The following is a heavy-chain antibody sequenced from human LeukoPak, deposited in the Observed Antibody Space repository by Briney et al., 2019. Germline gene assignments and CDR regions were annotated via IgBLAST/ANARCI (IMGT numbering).Heavy chain of an antibody. J-gene: IGHJ6*03. D-gene: IGHD6-13*01. CDR1: GFTFSSYA. CDR2: ISYDGSNK. Sequence: GRSLRLSCAASGFTFSSYAMHWVRQAPGKGLEWVAVISYDGSNKYYADSVKGRFTISRDNSKNTLYLQMNSLRAEDTAVYYCARAHIAAADYYYMDVWGKGTTVTVSS. V-gene: IGHV3-30*04. CDR3: ARAHIAAADYYYMDV.